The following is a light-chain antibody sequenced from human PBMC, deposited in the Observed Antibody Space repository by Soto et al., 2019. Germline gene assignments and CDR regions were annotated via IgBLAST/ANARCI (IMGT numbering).Light chain of an antibody. V-gene: IGKV3-15*01. CDR3: QQYNKWPPYT. CDR1: QSVSSN. J-gene: IGKJ2*01. CDR2: GAS. Sequence: EIVMTQSPATLSVSPGERATLSCRASQSVSSNLAWYQQKPGQAPRLLIYGASTRATGIPARFSGSWSGTEFTLTISSLQSEYFAVYYCQQYNKWPPYTCGQGTKLEIK.